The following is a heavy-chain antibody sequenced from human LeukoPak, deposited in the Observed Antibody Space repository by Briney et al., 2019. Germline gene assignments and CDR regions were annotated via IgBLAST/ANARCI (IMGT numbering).Heavy chain of an antibody. CDR3: ARARGYSYAYDAFDI. V-gene: IGHV1-2*02. CDR1: GCTFTGYY. Sequence: ASVKVSCKASGCTFTGYYMHWVRQAPGQGLEWMGWINPNSGGTNYAQKFQGRVTMTRDTSISTAYMELSRLRSDDTAVYYCARARGYSYAYDAFDIWGQGTMVTVSS. D-gene: IGHD5-18*01. CDR2: INPNSGGT. J-gene: IGHJ3*02.